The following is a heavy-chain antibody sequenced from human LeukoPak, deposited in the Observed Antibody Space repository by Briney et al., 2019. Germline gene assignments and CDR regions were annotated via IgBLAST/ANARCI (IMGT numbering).Heavy chain of an antibody. CDR2: ISNDGSNK. D-gene: IGHD3-3*01. CDR3: ARDPHDFWSGYWVYYYGMDV. J-gene: IGHJ6*02. V-gene: IGHV3-30-3*01. CDR1: GFTFSSYA. Sequence: PGGSLRLSCAASGFTFSSYAMHWVRQAPGKGLEWVAVISNDGSNKYYADSVKGRFTISRDNSKNTLYLQMNSLRAEDTAVYYCARDPHDFWSGYWVYYYGMDVWGQGTTVTVSS.